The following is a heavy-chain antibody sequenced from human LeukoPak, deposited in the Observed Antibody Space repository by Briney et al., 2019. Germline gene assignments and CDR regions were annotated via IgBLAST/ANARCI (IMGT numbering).Heavy chain of an antibody. V-gene: IGHV3-48*03. Sequence: PGGSLRLSCAASGFTFSSYEMNWVRQAPGKGLEWVSYISSSGSTIYYADSVKGRFTISRDNAKNSLYLQMNSLRAEDTAVYYCAREPPLTVTTSSDAFDIWGQGTMVTVSS. D-gene: IGHD4-17*01. CDR1: GFTFSSYE. CDR3: AREPPLTVTTSSDAFDI. CDR2: ISSSGSTI. J-gene: IGHJ3*02.